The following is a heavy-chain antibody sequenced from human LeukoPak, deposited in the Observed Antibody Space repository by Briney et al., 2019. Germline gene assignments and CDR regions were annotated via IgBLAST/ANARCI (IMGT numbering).Heavy chain of an antibody. CDR3: ARAVGYSGYGVDY. Sequence: SETLSLTCTVSGGSISSGGYYWSWIRQHPGKGLEWIGYIYYSGSTYYNPSLKSRVTISVDTSKNQFSLELSSVTAADTAVYYCARAVGYSGYGVDYWGQGTLVTVSS. CDR1: GGSISSGGYY. J-gene: IGHJ4*02. CDR2: IYYSGST. D-gene: IGHD5-12*01. V-gene: IGHV4-31*03.